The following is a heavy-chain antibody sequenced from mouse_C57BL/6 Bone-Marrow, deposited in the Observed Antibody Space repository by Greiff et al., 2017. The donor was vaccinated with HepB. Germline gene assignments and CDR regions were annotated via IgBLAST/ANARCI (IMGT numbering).Heavy chain of an antibody. CDR1: GFNIKDTY. J-gene: IGHJ4*01. V-gene: IGHV14-3*01. D-gene: IGHD2-10*02. Sequence: EVKLQQSVAELVRPGASVKLSCTASGFNIKDTYMHWVKQRPEQGLEWIGRIDPGNGNTKYASKFQGKATITADTSSNTAYLPLSSLTSEDTAVYSCASCMGSSYCAMDYWGQGPSVTVYS. CDR3: ASCMGSSYCAMDY. CDR2: IDPGNGNT.